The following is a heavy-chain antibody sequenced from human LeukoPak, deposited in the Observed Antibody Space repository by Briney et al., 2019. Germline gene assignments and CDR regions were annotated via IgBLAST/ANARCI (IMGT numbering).Heavy chain of an antibody. CDR1: AFTFSSYA. CDR2: ISVSVGST. CDR3: AKTAYDILTGYYDY. V-gene: IGHV3-23*01. D-gene: IGHD3-9*01. J-gene: IGHJ4*02. Sequence: GGSRRLSCAASAFTFSSYAMSCVRQAPGKVLEWGSAISVSVGSTYYADSGKGRFTIYRDNSKNTLYLQMNSLRAEDTVVFFRAKTAYDILTGYYDYWGQGTLVTVSS.